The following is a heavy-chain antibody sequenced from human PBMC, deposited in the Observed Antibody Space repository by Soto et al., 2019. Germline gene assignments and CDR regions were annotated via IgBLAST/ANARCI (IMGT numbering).Heavy chain of an antibody. CDR2: IYYTGST. V-gene: IGHV4-59*01. D-gene: IGHD3-10*01. J-gene: IGHJ4*02. Sequence: SETLSLTCTVSGDSISTFYWSWIRQPPGKGLEWIGYIYYTGSTNYNPSLKSRVTMSVDTSKKQFSLKLSSVTAADTAVYYCARQRGNYIDYWGQGTLVTVSS. CDR1: GDSISTFY. CDR3: ARQRGNYIDY.